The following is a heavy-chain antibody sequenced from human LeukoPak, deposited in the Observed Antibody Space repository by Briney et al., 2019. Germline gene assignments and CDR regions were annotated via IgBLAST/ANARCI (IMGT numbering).Heavy chain of an antibody. D-gene: IGHD1-1*01. CDR1: GYTFTSYY. J-gene: IGHJ4*02. CDR3: AIRHLVSQPIDY. CDR2: INPSGGST. Sequence: ASVKVSCKASGYTFTSYYMHWVRQAPGQGLEWMGIINPSGGSTSYAQKFQGRVTMTRDTCTSTVYMELSSLRSEDTAVYYCAIRHLVSQPIDYWGQGTLVTVSS. V-gene: IGHV1-46*01.